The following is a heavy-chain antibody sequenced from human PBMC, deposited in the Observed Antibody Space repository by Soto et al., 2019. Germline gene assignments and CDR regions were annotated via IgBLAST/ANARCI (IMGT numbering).Heavy chain of an antibody. D-gene: IGHD4-17*01. CDR3: ARETVNGGWFDP. CDR1: GYTFTGYY. J-gene: IGHJ5*02. Sequence: QVQLVQSGAEVKKPGASVKVSCKASGYTFTGYYMHWVRQAPGQGLEWMGWINPNSGGTNYAQKCQGWVTMTRDTSISTAYMELSRLRSDDTAVYYCARETVNGGWFDPWGQGTLVTVSS. CDR2: INPNSGGT. V-gene: IGHV1-2*04.